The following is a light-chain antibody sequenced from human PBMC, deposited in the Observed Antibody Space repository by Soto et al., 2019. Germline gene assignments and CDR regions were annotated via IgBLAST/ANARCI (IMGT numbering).Light chain of an antibody. CDR2: DVS. Sequence: QSALTQPASVSGSPGQSITISCTGTSSDVGGYNSVSWYQHHPGKAPKLMIYDVSSRPSGVSSRFSGSKSGNTASLTISGLQAEDEAHYYCSSYTSSSTLVFGGGTKLTVL. J-gene: IGLJ2*01. CDR3: SSYTSSSTLV. V-gene: IGLV2-14*03. CDR1: SSDVGGYNS.